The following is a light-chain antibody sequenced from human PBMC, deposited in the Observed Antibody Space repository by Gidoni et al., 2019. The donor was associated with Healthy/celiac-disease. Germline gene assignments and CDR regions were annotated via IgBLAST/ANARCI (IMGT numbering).Light chain of an antibody. V-gene: IGLV3-21*03. CDR1: NIESKT. Sequence: SFVLTQPPSVSVAPGKTATITCGGTNIESKTVHWYQRKPGQAPVLVVFDDGDRPAGISDRFSGSNSGNTATLTISRVEAGDEADYSCQVWHSSAHVFFGGGTKLPVL. CDR2: DDG. J-gene: IGLJ2*01. CDR3: QVWHSSAHVF.